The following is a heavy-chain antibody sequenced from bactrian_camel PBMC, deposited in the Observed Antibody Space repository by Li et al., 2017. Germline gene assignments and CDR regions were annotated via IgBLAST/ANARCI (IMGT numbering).Heavy chain of an antibody. CDR2: ISIDGTT. CDR1: GSLFSSCR. Sequence: LRLSCTASGSLFSSCRMGWYRQAPGKERELVSTISIDGTTSYADSVRGRFTISRDNAMNTVYLQMNNLKPEDTAMYYCAAEGHGLVIRTYKYWGQGTQVTVS. V-gene: IGHV3S53*01. D-gene: IGHD5*01. CDR3: AAEGHGLVIRTYKY. J-gene: IGHJ4*01.